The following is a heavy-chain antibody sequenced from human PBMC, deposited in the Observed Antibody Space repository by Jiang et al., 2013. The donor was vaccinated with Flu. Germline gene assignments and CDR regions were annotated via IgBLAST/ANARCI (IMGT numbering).Heavy chain of an antibody. V-gene: IGHV4-34*01. Sequence: GSGLVKPSETLSLTCAVYGGSFSGYYWNWIRQPPGKGLEWIGEINHSGSTNYNPSLKSRVTISVDTSRNQFSLKLSSVTAADTAIYYCARVSDNDFFDFWGQGTLVSVSS. CDR3: ARVSDNDFFDF. D-gene: IGHD3-16*02. CDR2: INHSGST. CDR1: GGSFSGYY. J-gene: IGHJ4*02.